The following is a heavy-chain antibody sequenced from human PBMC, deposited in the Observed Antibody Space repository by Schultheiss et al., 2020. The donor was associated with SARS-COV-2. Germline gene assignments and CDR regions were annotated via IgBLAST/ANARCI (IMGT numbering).Heavy chain of an antibody. D-gene: IGHD3-22*01. Sequence: GGSLRLSCAASGFTFSDYYMSWIRQAPGKGLLWISTISGNGGSTYHSDSVQGRFTISRDNSKSTLYLQMDSLRAEDTAVYYCANLHEQAYYYDSSGYPYFDYWGQGTLVTVSS. CDR3: ANLHEQAYYYDSSGYPYFDY. J-gene: IGHJ4*02. CDR2: ISGNGGST. V-gene: IGHV3-23*01. CDR1: GFTFSDYY.